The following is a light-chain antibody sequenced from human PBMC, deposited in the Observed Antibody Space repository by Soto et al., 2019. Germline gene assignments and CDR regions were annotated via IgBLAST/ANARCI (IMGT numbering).Light chain of an antibody. Sequence: QSALTQPRSVSGSPGQSVTFSCTGTSGDIGAYNYVSWYQFHPGKAPKMIIYDVNKRPSGVPDRFSGSKSGNTASLTISWLQAEDEADYHCQSYDRSLSAWVFGGGTKLTVL. CDR1: SGDIGAYNY. J-gene: IGLJ3*02. V-gene: IGLV2-11*01. CDR3: QSYDRSLSAWV. CDR2: DVN.